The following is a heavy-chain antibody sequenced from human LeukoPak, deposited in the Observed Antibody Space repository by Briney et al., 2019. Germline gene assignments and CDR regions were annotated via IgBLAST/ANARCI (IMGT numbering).Heavy chain of an antibody. CDR2: IDPSDSYT. J-gene: IGHJ4*02. Sequence: GESLKISCKGSGYSFTNYWIGWVRQMPGKGLEWMGRIDPSDSYTNYSPSFQGHVTISADKSISTAYLQWSSLKASDTAMYYCARQDGYNWDFDYWGQGTLVTVSS. V-gene: IGHV5-10-1*01. CDR1: GYSFTNYW. CDR3: ARQDGYNWDFDY. D-gene: IGHD5-24*01.